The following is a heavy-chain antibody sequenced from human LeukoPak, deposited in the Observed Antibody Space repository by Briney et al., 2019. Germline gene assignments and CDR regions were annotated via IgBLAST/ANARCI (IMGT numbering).Heavy chain of an antibody. Sequence: TSETLSLTCTVSGGSISSGDYYWSWIRQPPGKGLEWIGYIYYSGSTYYNPSLKSRVTISVDTSKNQFSLKLSSVTAADTAVYSCARDLSAYYYGSGSYADAFDIWGQGTMVTVSS. D-gene: IGHD3-10*01. V-gene: IGHV4-30-4*01. CDR1: GGSISSGDYY. CDR2: IYYSGST. CDR3: ARDLSAYYYGSGSYADAFDI. J-gene: IGHJ3*02.